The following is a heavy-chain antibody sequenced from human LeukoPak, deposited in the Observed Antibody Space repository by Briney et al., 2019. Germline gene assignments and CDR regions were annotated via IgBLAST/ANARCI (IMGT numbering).Heavy chain of an antibody. CDR2: ISDSGGST. J-gene: IGHJ4*02. Sequence: TGGSPRLSCAASGFTFSTYAMTWVRQAPGKGLEWVSAISDSGGSTYYADSVKGRFTISRDKFKNTLFLQMNSLRAEDTAVYYCAKILDSTGYYYYFDYWGQGTLVTVSS. V-gene: IGHV3-23*01. CDR3: AKILDSTGYYYYFDY. D-gene: IGHD3-22*01. CDR1: GFTFSTYA.